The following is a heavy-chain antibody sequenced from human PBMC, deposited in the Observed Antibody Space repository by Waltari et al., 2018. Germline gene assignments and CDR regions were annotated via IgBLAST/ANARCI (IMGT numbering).Heavy chain of an antibody. CDR1: GGSISSHY. D-gene: IGHD1-7*01. J-gene: IGHJ4*02. V-gene: IGHV4-59*11. Sequence: QVQLQESGPVLVKPSETLSLTCTVSGGSISSHYWRWIRQPPGKGLEWIGYIYYSGSTNYNPSLKSRVTISVDTSKNQFSLKLSSVTAADTAVYYCASPYNWNYGALGYWGQGTLVTVSS. CDR3: ASPYNWNYGALGY. CDR2: IYYSGST.